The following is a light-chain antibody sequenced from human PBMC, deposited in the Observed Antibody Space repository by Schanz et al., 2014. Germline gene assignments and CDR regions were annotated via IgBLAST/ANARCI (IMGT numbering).Light chain of an antibody. Sequence: QSALTQPASVSGSPGQSITISCTGTSSDVGGYNYVSWYQQHPGKAPKLMIYDVNKRPSGVPDRFSGSKSGNTASLTVSGLQAEDEADYYCSSYAGSNAPYVFGTGTKLTVL. CDR2: DVN. J-gene: IGLJ1*01. V-gene: IGLV2-8*01. CDR3: SSYAGSNAPYV. CDR1: SSDVGGYNY.